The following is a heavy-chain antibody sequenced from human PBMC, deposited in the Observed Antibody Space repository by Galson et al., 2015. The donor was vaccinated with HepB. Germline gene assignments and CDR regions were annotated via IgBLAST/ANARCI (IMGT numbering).Heavy chain of an antibody. J-gene: IGHJ6*02. V-gene: IGHV1-69*13. D-gene: IGHD2-21*01. CDR2: IIPIFGTA. Sequence: SVKVSCKASGGTFSSYAISWVRQAPGQGLEWMGGIIPIFGTANYAQKFQGRVTITADESTSTAYMELSSLRSEDTAVYYCARVLIVVELHYYYYYGMDVWGQGTTVTVSS. CDR3: ARVLIVVELHYYYYYGMDV. CDR1: GGTFSSYA.